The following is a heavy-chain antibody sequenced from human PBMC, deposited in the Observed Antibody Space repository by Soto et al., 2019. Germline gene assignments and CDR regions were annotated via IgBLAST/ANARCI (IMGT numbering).Heavy chain of an antibody. Sequence: ASVKVSYKASGYTFTGYYMHWVRQAPGQGLEWMGWINPNSGGTNYAQKFQGRVTMTRDTSVSTAYMELSRLRSDDTAVYYCARVFTGTTFFWFDPWGQGTLVTVSS. V-gene: IGHV1-2*02. D-gene: IGHD1-1*01. CDR3: ARVFTGTTFFWFDP. CDR1: GYTFTGYY. CDR2: INPNSGGT. J-gene: IGHJ5*02.